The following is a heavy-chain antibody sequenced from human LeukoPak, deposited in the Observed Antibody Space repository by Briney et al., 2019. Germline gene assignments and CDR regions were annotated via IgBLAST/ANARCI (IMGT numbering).Heavy chain of an antibody. D-gene: IGHD3-22*01. CDR2: ISSSSSYI. V-gene: IGHV3-21*01. CDR1: GFTFSSYS. J-gene: IGHJ3*02. CDR3: ATETFYYDSSGYGDAFDI. Sequence: PGGSLRLSCAASGFTFSSYSMNWVRQAPGKGLEWVSSISSSSSYIYYADSVKGRFTISRDNAKNSLYLQMNSLRAEDTAVYYCATETFYYDSSGYGDAFDIWGQGTMVTVSS.